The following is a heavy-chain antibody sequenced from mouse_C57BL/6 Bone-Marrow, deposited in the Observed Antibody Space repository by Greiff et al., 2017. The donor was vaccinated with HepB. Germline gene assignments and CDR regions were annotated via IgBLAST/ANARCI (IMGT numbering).Heavy chain of an antibody. V-gene: IGHV8-12*01. J-gene: IGHJ4*01. CDR1: GFSLSTSGMG. Sequence: VKLVESGPGILQSSQTLSLTCSFSGFSLSTSGMGVSWIRQPSGKGLEWLAHIYWDDDKRYNPSLKSRLTISKDTSRNQVFLKITSVDTADTATYYCARIYYYGSSPYYYAMDYWGQGTSVTVSS. CDR3: ARIYYYGSSPYYYAMDY. CDR2: IYWDDDK. D-gene: IGHD1-1*01.